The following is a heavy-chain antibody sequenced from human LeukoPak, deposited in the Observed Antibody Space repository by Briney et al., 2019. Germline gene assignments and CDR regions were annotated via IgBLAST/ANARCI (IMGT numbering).Heavy chain of an antibody. CDR3: ERDLHYYVAMDV. J-gene: IGHJ6*02. CDR1: GFTFSAYA. Sequence: GGSLRLSCEASGFTFSAYAMTWVRQAPGMGLEWVSSIGSDDKPHYSESVKGRFAISRDNSRSMVFLQLNSLRAEDTALYYCERDLHYYVAMDVRGQGTAVTVSS. D-gene: IGHD3-16*01. CDR2: IGSDDKP. V-gene: IGHV3-23*01.